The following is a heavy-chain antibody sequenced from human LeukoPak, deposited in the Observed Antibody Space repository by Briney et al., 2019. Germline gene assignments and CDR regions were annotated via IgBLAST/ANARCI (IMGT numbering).Heavy chain of an antibody. CDR1: GFTFTKYW. J-gene: IGHJ4*02. Sequence: GGSLRLSCAASGFTFTKYWMHWVRQAPGKGLVWVSRVNSDGSRTTYADSVKGRFTISRDNANNTLYLQMNSLTAEDTAVYYCAKGAPRIITGTPVGYWGQGTLVTVSS. D-gene: IGHD1-7*01. CDR3: AKGAPRIITGTPVGY. CDR2: VNSDGSRT. V-gene: IGHV3-74*03.